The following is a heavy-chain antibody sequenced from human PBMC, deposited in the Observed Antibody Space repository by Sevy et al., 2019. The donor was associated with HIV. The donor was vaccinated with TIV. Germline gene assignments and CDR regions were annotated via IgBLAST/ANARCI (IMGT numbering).Heavy chain of an antibody. CDR2: TYYRSKWYT. CDR1: GDSVASSSAA. Sequence: KQSQTLSLTCAISGDSVASSSAAWNWIRQSPSRGLEWLGRTYYRSKWYTDYALSVKSRIIINPETSKNQFSLQLNSVTPEDTAVYYCARAEVATGGYDYWGQGTLVTVSS. J-gene: IGHJ4*02. V-gene: IGHV6-1*01. D-gene: IGHD5-12*01. CDR3: ARAEVATGGYDY.